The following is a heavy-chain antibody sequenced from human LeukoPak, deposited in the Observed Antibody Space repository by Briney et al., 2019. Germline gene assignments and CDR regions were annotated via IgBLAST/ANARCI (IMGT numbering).Heavy chain of an antibody. V-gene: IGHV1-69*01. CDR1: GGTFSNYA. Sequence: ASVTVSCTASGGTFSNYAINWVRQAPGQGLEWMGGIIPIFGTAHYSQKFQGRVTITAVDSMSTAYMELSSLRSEDTAVYYCARSYYDILTGYPKNNWFDPRGQGTLVTVSS. D-gene: IGHD3-9*01. J-gene: IGHJ5*02. CDR2: IIPIFGTA. CDR3: ARSYYDILTGYPKNNWFDP.